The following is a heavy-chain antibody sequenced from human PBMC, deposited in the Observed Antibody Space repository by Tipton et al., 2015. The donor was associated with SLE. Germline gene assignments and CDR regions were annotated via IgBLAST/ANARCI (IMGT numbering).Heavy chain of an antibody. CDR1: GGSFSGFY. J-gene: IGHJ4*02. D-gene: IGHD1-1*01. CDR2: NNHSGST. CDR3: ARLETGTTSNFDY. Sequence: TLSLTCTVYGGSFSGFYWSWIRQPPGKGLEWIGENNHSGSTNYNPSLKNRVTISVDTTKNQFSLTLSSVTAADTAVYYCARLETGTTSNFDYCGQGTLVTVSS. V-gene: IGHV4-34*01.